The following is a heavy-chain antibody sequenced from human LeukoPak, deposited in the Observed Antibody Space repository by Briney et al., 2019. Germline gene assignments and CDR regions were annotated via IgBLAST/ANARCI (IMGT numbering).Heavy chain of an antibody. D-gene: IGHD6-19*01. J-gene: IGHJ4*02. Sequence: GGSLRLSCSASGSTFSTYFMHWVRQAPGKGLEYVSAISSNGGSTYYADSVKGRFTISRDNSKNTLYLQMSSLRTEDTAVYYCVKSSGFYDYWGQGTLVTVSS. CDR2: ISSNGGST. CDR3: VKSSGFYDY. V-gene: IGHV3-64D*09. CDR1: GSTFSTYF.